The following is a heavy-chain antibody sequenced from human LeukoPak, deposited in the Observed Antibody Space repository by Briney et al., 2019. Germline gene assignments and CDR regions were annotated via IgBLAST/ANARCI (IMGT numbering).Heavy chain of an antibody. D-gene: IGHD3-3*01. CDR2: ITPFNGNT. CDR3: ARVSRAYYDFWSGYYTGIKPYYMDV. J-gene: IGHJ6*03. V-gene: IGHV1-45*02. CDR1: GYTFTYRY. Sequence: ASVKVSCKASGYTFTYRYLHWVRQAPGQALEWMGWITPFNGNTNYAQKFQDRVTITRDRSMSTAYMELSSLRSEDTAVYYCARVSRAYYDFWSGYYTGIKPYYMDVWGKGTTVTISS.